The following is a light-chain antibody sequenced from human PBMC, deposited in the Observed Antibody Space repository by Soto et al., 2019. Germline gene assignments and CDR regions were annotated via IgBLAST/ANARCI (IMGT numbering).Light chain of an antibody. CDR2: GAF. Sequence: VLTQSPDSLSLSPGERATLSCRASQYISTKLAWYQQKPGQAPRLLFSGAFNRATDTPDRFSGSGSGTDFTLIISGVEDEDFEMYYCQQYGDSPWTLGQGTKVDIK. V-gene: IGKV3-20*01. CDR1: QYISTK. CDR3: QQYGDSPWT. J-gene: IGKJ1*01.